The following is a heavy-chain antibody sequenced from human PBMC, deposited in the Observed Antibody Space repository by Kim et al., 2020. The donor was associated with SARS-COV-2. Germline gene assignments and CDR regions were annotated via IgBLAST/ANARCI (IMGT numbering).Heavy chain of an antibody. J-gene: IGHJ4*02. CDR3: ARLRAMIVVADY. Sequence: SETLSLTCAVYGGSFSGYYWSWIRQPPGKGLEWIGEINHSGSTNYNPSLKSRVTISVDTSKNQFSLKLSSVTAADTAVYYCARLRAMIVVADYWGQGTLVTVSS. V-gene: IGHV4-34*01. CDR1: GGSFSGYY. D-gene: IGHD3-22*01. CDR2: INHSGST.